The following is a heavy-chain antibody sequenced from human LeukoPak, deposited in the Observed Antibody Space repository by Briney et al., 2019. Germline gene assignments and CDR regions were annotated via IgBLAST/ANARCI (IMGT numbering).Heavy chain of an antibody. D-gene: IGHD6-19*01. Sequence: PGGSLRLSCAASGFTFSDYSINWVRQAPGKGLEWVSFIDSSSSYIYYADSVKGRFTISRDNAKNSLYLQVHSLRAEDTAVYYCARDPIRYSSGPTFNDYWGQGTLVTVSS. J-gene: IGHJ4*02. CDR1: GFTFSDYS. CDR2: IDSSSSYI. CDR3: ARDPIRYSSGPTFNDY. V-gene: IGHV3-21*01.